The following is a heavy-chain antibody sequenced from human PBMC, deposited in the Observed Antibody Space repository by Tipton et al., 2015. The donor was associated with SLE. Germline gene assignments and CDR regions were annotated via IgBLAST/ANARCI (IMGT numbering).Heavy chain of an antibody. D-gene: IGHD6-19*01. Sequence: SLRLSCEGSGFNFKNYAMAWVRQAPGKGLEWVSIIYTRTYYADSVRGRFTISRDDSKNTVFLQMNNLRVEDTAVYYCAKPLRAMAGELHSWGQGTLVTV. V-gene: IGHV3-23*03. CDR1: GFNFKNYA. CDR3: AKPLRAMAGELHS. CDR2: IYTRT. J-gene: IGHJ4*02.